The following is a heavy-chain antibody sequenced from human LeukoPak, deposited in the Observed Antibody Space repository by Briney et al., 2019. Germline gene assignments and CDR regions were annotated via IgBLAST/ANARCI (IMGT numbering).Heavy chain of an antibody. Sequence: ASVKVSCKASGYSLTRYYIHWVRQSPGQGLEWMGIVNPSGGTTSYAQKFQDRVAMTGDTSTSTVYMELSSLGSEDTAVYYCARGSGSGWGFYFDHWGEGTLVTVSS. CDR1: GYSLTRYY. CDR2: VNPSGGTT. CDR3: ARGSGSGWGFYFDH. D-gene: IGHD6-19*01. J-gene: IGHJ4*02. V-gene: IGHV1-46*01.